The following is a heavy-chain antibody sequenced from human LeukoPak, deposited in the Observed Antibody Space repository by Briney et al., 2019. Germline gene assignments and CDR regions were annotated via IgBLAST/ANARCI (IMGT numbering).Heavy chain of an antibody. CDR3: ARLNKIVVVPAAVDY. CDR2: IYYSGST. V-gene: IGHV4-39*01. D-gene: IGHD2-2*01. J-gene: IGHJ4*02. CDR1: GGSISSSSYY. Sequence: TSETLSLTCTVSGGSISSSSYYWGWTRQPPGKGLEWIGSIYYSGSTYYNPSLKSRVTISVDTSKNQFSLKLSSVTAADTAVYYCARLNKIVVVPAAVDYWGQGTLVTVSS.